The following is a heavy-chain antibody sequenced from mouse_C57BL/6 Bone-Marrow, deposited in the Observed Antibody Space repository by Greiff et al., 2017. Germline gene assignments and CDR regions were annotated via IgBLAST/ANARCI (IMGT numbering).Heavy chain of an antibody. V-gene: IGHV5-15*01. J-gene: IGHJ4*01. Sequence: EVQGVESGGGLVQPGGSLKLSCAASGFTFSDYGMAWVRQAPRKGPEWVAFISNLAYSIYYADTVTGRFTISRENAKNTLYLEMSSLRSEDTAMYYCARKWGYYYAMDYWGQGTSVTVSS. CDR2: ISNLAYSI. CDR3: ARKWGYYYAMDY. CDR1: GFTFSDYG.